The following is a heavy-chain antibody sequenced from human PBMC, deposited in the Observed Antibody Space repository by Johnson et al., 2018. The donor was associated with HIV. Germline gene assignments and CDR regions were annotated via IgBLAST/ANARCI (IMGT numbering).Heavy chain of an antibody. CDR3: ARDRREYSSSRWPDAFDI. CDR1: GFTFSSYA. CDR2: ISYDGSNK. J-gene: IGHJ3*02. V-gene: IGHV3-30*04. Sequence: QVQLVESGGGVVQPGRSLRLSCAASGFTFSSYAMQWVRQAPCQGLEWVAVISYDGSNKFYAESVNGRFTISIDNSKNTLYLQMISLRGEDTAVCYFARDRREYSSSRWPDAFDIWGQGTMVTVSS. D-gene: IGHD6-6*01.